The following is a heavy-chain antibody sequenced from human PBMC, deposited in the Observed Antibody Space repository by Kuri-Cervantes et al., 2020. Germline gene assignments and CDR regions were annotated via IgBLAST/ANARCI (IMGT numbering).Heavy chain of an antibody. CDR1: GFSLSTTGLG. Sequence: SGPTLVKPTRTLTLTCTFSGFSLSTTGLGVGWIRQPPGKALEWLALIYWDDDKRYSPSLNNRLTITKDTSKNQVVLTMTNMDPVDTATYYCALSTDYYGSGSGQLAYWGQGTLVTVSS. D-gene: IGHD3-10*01. CDR3: ALSTDYYGSGSGQLAY. CDR2: IYWDDDK. J-gene: IGHJ4*02. V-gene: IGHV2-5*02.